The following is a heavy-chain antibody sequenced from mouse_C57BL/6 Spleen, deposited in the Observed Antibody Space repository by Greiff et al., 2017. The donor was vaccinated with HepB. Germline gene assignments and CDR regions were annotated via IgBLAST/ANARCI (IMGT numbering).Heavy chain of an antibody. D-gene: IGHD2-5*01. Sequence: QVQLQQPGAELVRPGTSVKLSCKASGYTFTSYWMHWVKQRPGQGLEWIGVIDPSDSYTNYNQKFKGKATLTVDTSSSTAYMQLSSLTSEDSAVYYCARSLYSNYAMDYWGQGTSVTVSS. J-gene: IGHJ4*01. CDR1: GYTFTSYW. V-gene: IGHV1-59*01. CDR2: IDPSDSYT. CDR3: ARSLYSNYAMDY.